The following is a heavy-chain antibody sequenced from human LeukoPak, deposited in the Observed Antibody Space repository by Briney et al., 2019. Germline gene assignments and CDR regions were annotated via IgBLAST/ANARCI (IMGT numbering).Heavy chain of an antibody. Sequence: PGGSLRLSCAASGFTFSSYAMSWVRQAPGKGLEWVSAISGSGGSTYYADSVKGRLTISRDNSKNTLYLQMDSLRGEDTAVYYCAKAPEVLGHYFYYYMDVWGKGTTVTVSS. CDR3: AKAPEVLGHYFYYYMDV. J-gene: IGHJ6*03. D-gene: IGHD1-14*01. CDR1: GFTFSSYA. V-gene: IGHV3-23*01. CDR2: ISGSGGST.